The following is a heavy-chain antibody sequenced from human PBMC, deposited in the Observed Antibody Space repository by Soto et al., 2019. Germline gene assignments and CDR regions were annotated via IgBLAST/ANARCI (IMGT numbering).Heavy chain of an antibody. CDR3: ARDQAEIVAAPIDGNALSNWFDP. D-gene: IGHD5-12*01. Sequence: QVQLVESGGGVVQPGRSLRLSCAASRFTFSTYGIHWVRQAPGKGLEWVAAIFYDGSRKFYTDSVKGRFTISRDNSKNTVYLQMNGLRAEDTAVYYCARDQAEIVAAPIDGNALSNWFDPWGQGTLVTVSS. CDR1: RFTFSTYG. J-gene: IGHJ5*02. CDR2: IFYDGSRK. V-gene: IGHV3-33*01.